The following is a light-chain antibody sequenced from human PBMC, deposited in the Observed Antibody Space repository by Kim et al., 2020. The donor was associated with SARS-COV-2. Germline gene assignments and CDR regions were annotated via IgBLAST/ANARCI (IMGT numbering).Light chain of an antibody. CDR3: QQYNNWPRT. CDR2: GAS. Sequence: EIVMTQSPATLSVSPGERVTLSCRASQSVSSNLAWYQHKPGQAPRFLIYGASTRATGIPARFSGSGSRTEFTLTISSLQSEDFAVYYCQQYNNWPRTFGQGTKVDIK. V-gene: IGKV3-15*01. J-gene: IGKJ1*01. CDR1: QSVSSN.